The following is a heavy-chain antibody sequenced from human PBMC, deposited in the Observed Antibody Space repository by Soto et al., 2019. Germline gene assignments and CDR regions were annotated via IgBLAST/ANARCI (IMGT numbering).Heavy chain of an antibody. Sequence: GASVKVSCKASGGTFSSYAISWVRQAPGQGLEWMGGIIPIFGAANYAQKFQVRVTITADESTSTAYMELSSLRSEDTAVYYCAKHSSSWRFNWFDPWGQGTLVTVSS. J-gene: IGHJ5*02. V-gene: IGHV1-69*13. CDR2: IIPIFGAA. CDR3: AKHSSSWRFNWFDP. D-gene: IGHD6-13*01. CDR1: GGTFSSYA.